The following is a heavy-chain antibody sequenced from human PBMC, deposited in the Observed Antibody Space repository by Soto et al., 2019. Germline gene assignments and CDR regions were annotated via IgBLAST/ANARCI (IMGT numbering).Heavy chain of an antibody. V-gene: IGHV1-18*04. D-gene: IGHD4-17*01. Sequence: GASVKVSCKASGYTFTTYGISWARQAPGQGLEWMGWISVYNGNTKYAKKFEGRVTMTTDTSTNTAYMDLRSLRSDDTAIYYCARDGGSPGDYYSASDLWGQGTMVTVSS. J-gene: IGHJ3*01. CDR2: ISVYNGNT. CDR1: GYTFTTYG. CDR3: ARDGGSPGDYYSASDL.